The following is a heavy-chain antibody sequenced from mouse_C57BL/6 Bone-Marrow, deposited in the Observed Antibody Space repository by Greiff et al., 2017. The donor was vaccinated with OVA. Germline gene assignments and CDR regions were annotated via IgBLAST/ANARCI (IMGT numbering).Heavy chain of an antibody. CDR3: ASPLSLYYCGSTYWYFDV. Sequence: EVQLKESVAELVRPGASVKLSCTASGFNIKNTYMHWVKQRPEQGLEWIGRIDPANGNTKYAPKFQGTATITADTSSNTAYLQLSSLTSEDTAIYYCASPLSLYYCGSTYWYFDVWGTGTTVTVSS. CDR2: IDPANGNT. J-gene: IGHJ1*03. D-gene: IGHD1-1*01. CDR1: GFNIKNTY. V-gene: IGHV14-3*01.